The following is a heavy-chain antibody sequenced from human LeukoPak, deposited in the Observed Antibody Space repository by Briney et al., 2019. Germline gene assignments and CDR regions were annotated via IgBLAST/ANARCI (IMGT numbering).Heavy chain of an antibody. CDR2: ISHSGATT. CDR3: SRDLGTGRPHDF. D-gene: IGHD3/OR15-3a*01. CDR1: GFTFSSYA. Sequence: GGSLRLSCAASGFTFSSYAMNWVRQAPGKGLDWVSAISHSGATTYYADSVRGRFTISRDNARDSLYLQMNSLRAEDTALYYCSRDLGTGRPHDFWGQGTLVTVSS. J-gene: IGHJ4*02. V-gene: IGHV3-23*01.